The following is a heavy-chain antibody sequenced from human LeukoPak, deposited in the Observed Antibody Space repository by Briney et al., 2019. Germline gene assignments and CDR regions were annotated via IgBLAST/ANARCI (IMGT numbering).Heavy chain of an antibody. CDR1: GFTFSSYS. V-gene: IGHV3-21*04. CDR2: ISSSSSYI. J-gene: IGHJ6*02. D-gene: IGHD3-22*01. CDR3: ARVIGLYGMDV. Sequence: GGSLRLSCAASGFTFSSYSMNWVRQAPGKGLEWVSSISSSSSYIYYADSVKGRFTISRDNAKNSLYLQMNSLRAEDTAVYYCARVIGLYGMDVWGQGTTVTVSS.